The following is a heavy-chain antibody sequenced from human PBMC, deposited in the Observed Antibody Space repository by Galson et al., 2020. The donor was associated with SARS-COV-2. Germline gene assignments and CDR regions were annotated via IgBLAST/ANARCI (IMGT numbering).Heavy chain of an antibody. V-gene: IGHV3-48*04. Sequence: GGSLRLSCAASGFVFTAYSMDWVRQAPGKGLEWLSYISGSGSTIYYADSVKGRFTISRDNAENSLYLQMNSLRAEDTAVYYCSRDFRSWFDPWGQGTLVTVSS. CDR2: ISGSGSTI. J-gene: IGHJ5*02. CDR1: GFVFTAYS. CDR3: SRDFRSWFDP.